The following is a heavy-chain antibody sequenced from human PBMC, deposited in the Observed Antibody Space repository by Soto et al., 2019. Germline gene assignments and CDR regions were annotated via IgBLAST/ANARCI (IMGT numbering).Heavy chain of an antibody. CDR2: IYHSGST. V-gene: IGHV4-4*02. J-gene: IGHJ4*02. D-gene: IGHD2-8*01. CDR3: ARDLRNGTDF. Sequence: QVQLQESGPGLVKPSGTLSLTCAVSGGSIRSSNWWTWVRQPPGKGLEWIGEIYHSGSTNYNPSLXXRVTISVDKSKNQFSLKLRSVTAADTAVYYCARDLRNGTDFWGQGTLVTVSS. CDR1: GGSIRSSNW.